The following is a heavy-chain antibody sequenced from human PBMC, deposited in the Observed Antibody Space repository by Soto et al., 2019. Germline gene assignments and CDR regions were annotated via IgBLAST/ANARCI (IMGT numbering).Heavy chain of an antibody. CDR1: GGTFNSFS. V-gene: IGHV1-69*06. Sequence: QVQLVQSGAEVKTPGSSVKVSCKASGGTFNSFSIDWVRQAPGQRLEWMGGIIPMSGRPNYAQRFQGIVTFSADKSTNTVNTEVNSLTYQDTAGYYGTRRGLHSANRFDRWGQGNLVTVAS. CDR3: TRRGLHSANRFDR. D-gene: IGHD2-21*01. J-gene: IGHJ5*02. CDR2: IIPMSGRP.